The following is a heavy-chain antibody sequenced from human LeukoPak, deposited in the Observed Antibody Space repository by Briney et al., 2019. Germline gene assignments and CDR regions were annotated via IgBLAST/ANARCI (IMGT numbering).Heavy chain of an antibody. D-gene: IGHD1-14*01. CDR3: ARTDRAALDY. V-gene: IGHV4-59*08. CDR1: GGSISSYY. J-gene: IGHJ4*02. Sequence: PSETLSLTCTVSGGSISSYYWSWIRQPPGKGLEWIGYIYYSGSTNYNPSLKSRVTISVDTSKNQFSLRLTSLTASDTAVYYCARTDRAALDYWGQGTLVTVSS. CDR2: IYYSGST.